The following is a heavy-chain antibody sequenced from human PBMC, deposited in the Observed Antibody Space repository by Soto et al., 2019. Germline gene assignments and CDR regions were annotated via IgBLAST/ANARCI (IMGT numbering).Heavy chain of an antibody. D-gene: IGHD6-19*01. CDR2: ISYDGSNK. Sequence: QVHLVESGGVVVQPGRSLRLACAASGFIFRNYGMHWVRQAPGKGLEWVAVISYDGSNKYYADSVKGRFTFSRDNSKNTLYLQMNSLRAEDTAVYYCALTTGQWLVMGGFDYWGQGTLVTVSS. V-gene: IGHV3-30*03. CDR1: GFIFRNYG. J-gene: IGHJ4*02. CDR3: ALTTGQWLVMGGFDY.